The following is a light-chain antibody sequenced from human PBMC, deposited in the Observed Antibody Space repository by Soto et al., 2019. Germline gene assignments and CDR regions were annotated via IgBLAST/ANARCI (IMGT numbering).Light chain of an antibody. CDR3: AAWDDSLSGWV. V-gene: IGLV1-47*01. CDR1: SSNIGSNY. CDR2: RND. J-gene: IGLJ3*02. Sequence: QSALTQPPSASGTPGQRVTISCSGSSSNIGSNYVYWYQQLPETAPKLLIYRNDQRPSGVPDRFSGSRSVTSASLAISGLRSEDEADYHCAAWDDSLSGWVFGGGTKLTVL.